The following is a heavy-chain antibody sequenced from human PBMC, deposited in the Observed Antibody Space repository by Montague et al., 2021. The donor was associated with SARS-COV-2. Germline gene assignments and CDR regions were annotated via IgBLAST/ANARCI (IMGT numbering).Heavy chain of an antibody. CDR2: ISTSSSYI. CDR1: GFPFSSYS. J-gene: IGHJ4*02. CDR3: ANLYSYGS. Sequence: YLRLSCAASGFPFSSYSMNRVRQAPGKGLEWVSSISTSSSYIYYADSVKGRFTISRDNAKNSLYLQMNSLRAEDTAVYYCANLYSYGSWGQGTLVTVSS. D-gene: IGHD5-18*01. V-gene: IGHV3-21*01.